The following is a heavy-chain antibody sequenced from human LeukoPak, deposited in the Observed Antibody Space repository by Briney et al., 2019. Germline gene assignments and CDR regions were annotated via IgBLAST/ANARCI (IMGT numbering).Heavy chain of an antibody. V-gene: IGHV3-48*01. CDR3: ARVYYGSGSLHYYYYYMDV. CDR2: ISSFSGTI. CDR1: GITFSSYS. Sequence: GGSLRRSCVASGITFSSYSMNWVRQAPGKGLEWVSYISSFSGTINYADSVKGRFTISRDNAKNSLYLQMNSLRAEDTAVYYCARVYYGSGSLHYYYYYMDVWGKGTTVTISS. J-gene: IGHJ6*03. D-gene: IGHD3-10*01.